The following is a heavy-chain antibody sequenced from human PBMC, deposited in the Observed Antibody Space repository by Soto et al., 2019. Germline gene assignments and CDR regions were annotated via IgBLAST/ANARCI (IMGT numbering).Heavy chain of an antibody. CDR1: GATFSSYA. Sequence: QVQLVQSGAEVKKPGSSVKVSCKASGATFSSYAISWVRQAPGQGLEWMGGIIPIFGTANYEQKFQGRVTITADESTSTAYMDLSSLRSEDTAVYYCARGVVPAANEEYYFDYWGQGTLVTVSS. CDR2: IIPIFGTA. J-gene: IGHJ4*02. CDR3: ARGVVPAANEEYYFDY. V-gene: IGHV1-69*01. D-gene: IGHD2-2*01.